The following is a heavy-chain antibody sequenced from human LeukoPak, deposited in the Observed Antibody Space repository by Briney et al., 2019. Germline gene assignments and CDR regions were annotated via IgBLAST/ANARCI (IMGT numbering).Heavy chain of an antibody. J-gene: IGHJ4*02. Sequence: KPSETLSLTCTVSGGSISSNNYYWGWIRQPPGKGLEWIGSIYYSGSTYNNPSLKSRVTISVDTTKNHFSLKLTSVTAADRAVYYCASSPGGYWWNFDCWGQGTLVTVSS. CDR2: IYYSGST. D-gene: IGHD2-21*01. CDR1: GGSISSNNYY. CDR3: ASSPGGYWWNFDC. V-gene: IGHV4-39*01.